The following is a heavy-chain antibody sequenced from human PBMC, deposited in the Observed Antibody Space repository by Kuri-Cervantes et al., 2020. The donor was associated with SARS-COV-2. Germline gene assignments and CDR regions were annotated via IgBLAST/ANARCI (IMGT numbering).Heavy chain of an antibody. CDR3: AREGHSRSDYYYGMDV. V-gene: IGHV3-30-3*01. J-gene: IGHJ6*02. Sequence: GESLKISCAASGFNFTDYAMHWVRQAPGKGLEWVAIISYDGTNKYYADSVKDRFTVSRDNSKNTLYLPMNRLRAEETAVYYCAREGHSRSDYYYGMDVWGQGTTVTVSS. CDR2: ISYDGTNK. D-gene: IGHD5-12*01. CDR1: GFNFTDYA.